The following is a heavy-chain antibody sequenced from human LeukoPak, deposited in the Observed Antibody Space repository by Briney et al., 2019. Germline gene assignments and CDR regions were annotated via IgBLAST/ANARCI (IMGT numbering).Heavy chain of an antibody. CDR1: GFTVRDVW. CDR3: STYKSSAASY. CDR2: ITSKTDGGTT. J-gene: IGHJ4*02. V-gene: IGHV3-15*01. D-gene: IGHD6-13*01. Sequence: GGSLRLSCAASGFTVRDVWMCWVRHAPGKRLEWVGRITSKTDGGTTDYAAPVKGRCTISRDDSKTTLYLQMDSLKTEDTAVYYCSTYKSSAASYWGQGTLVTVSS.